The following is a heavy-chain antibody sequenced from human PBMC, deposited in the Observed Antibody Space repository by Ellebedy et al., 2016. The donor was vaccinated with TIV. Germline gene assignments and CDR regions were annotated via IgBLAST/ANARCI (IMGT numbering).Heavy chain of an antibody. V-gene: IGHV3-30*18. J-gene: IGHJ5*02. D-gene: IGHD1-26*01. CDR1: GVAFSSYA. Sequence: PGGSLRLSCGASGVAFSSYAMHGVRQAQGKVLEWVAVISYDGTNKYYADSVEGRFTISRDNSRNTVYLQMNSLRPEDTALYYCAKRGVGKWELESWGKGTLVTVSS. CDR3: AKRGVGKWELES. CDR2: ISYDGTNK.